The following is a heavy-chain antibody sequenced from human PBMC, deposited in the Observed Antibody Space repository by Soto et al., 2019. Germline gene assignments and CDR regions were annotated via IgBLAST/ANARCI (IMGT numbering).Heavy chain of an antibody. CDR2: IWYDGSNK. Sequence: PGGSLRLSCAASGFTFSSYGMHWVRQAPGKGLEWVAVIWYDGSNKYYADSVKGRFTISRDNSKNTLYLQMNSLRAEDTAVYYCARGSSITMIVDYWGQGTLVTAPQ. J-gene: IGHJ4*02. CDR1: GFTFSSYG. V-gene: IGHV3-33*01. D-gene: IGHD3-22*01. CDR3: ARGSSITMIVDY.